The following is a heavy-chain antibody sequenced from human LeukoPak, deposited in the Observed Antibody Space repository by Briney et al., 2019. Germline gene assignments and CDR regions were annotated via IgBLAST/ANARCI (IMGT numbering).Heavy chain of an antibody. J-gene: IGHJ4*02. Sequence: GGSLRLSCAASGFTFSSYGMHWVRQAPGKGLEWVAFIRYDGNNKYYADSVKGRFTISRDNSKNTLYLQMNSLIPEDTAVYYCAKTHTTSWGYFDYWGKGTLVTVSS. CDR2: IRYDGNNK. D-gene: IGHD2-2*01. V-gene: IGHV3-30*02. CDR3: AKTHTTSWGYFDY. CDR1: GFTFSSYG.